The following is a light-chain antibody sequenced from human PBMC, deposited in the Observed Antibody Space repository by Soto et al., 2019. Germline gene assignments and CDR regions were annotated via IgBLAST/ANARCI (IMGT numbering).Light chain of an antibody. CDR2: GAS. Sequence: EIVMTQSPASLSVSPGDGATLSCRASQSVASNVAWYQQKPGQGPRLLIHGASTRPCGVPARFSGSGSGTDFTLTINSLQSEDFAVYYCQQYHNWPPQYTFGQGTKLQIK. J-gene: IGKJ2*01. CDR3: QQYHNWPPQYT. CDR1: QSVASN. V-gene: IGKV3-15*01.